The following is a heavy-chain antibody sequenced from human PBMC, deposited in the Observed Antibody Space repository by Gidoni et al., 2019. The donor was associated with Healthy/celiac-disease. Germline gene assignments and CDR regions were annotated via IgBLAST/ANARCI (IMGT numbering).Heavy chain of an antibody. V-gene: IGHV3-9*01. CDR1: GFTFDDYA. CDR3: AREGIAAAGSYGMDV. J-gene: IGHJ6*02. D-gene: IGHD6-13*01. Sequence: VQLVESGGCLVQPGRSLRLSCAASGFTFDDYAMHWVRQAPGQGLEWVSGIRWNRGSIGDADSVKGRFTISRDNAKNSLYLQMKSLRAEDTALYYCAREGIAAAGSYGMDVWGQGTTVTVSS. CDR2: IRWNRGSI.